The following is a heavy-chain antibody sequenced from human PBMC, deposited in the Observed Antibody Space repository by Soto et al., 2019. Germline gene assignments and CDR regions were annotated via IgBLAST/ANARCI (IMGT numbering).Heavy chain of an antibody. Sequence: SQTLSLTCAISGDSVSSNSAAWNWIRQSPSRGLEWLGRTYYRSKWYNDYAVSVKSRITINPGTSKNQFSLQLNSVTPEDTAVYYCARTPGIAVAGGVDYWGQGTLVTVSS. CDR3: ARTPGIAVAGGVDY. CDR2: TYYRSKWYN. D-gene: IGHD6-19*01. J-gene: IGHJ4*02. CDR1: GDSVSSNSAA. V-gene: IGHV6-1*01.